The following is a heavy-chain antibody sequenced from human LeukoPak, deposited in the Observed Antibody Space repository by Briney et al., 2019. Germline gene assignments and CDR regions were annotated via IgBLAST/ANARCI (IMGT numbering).Heavy chain of an antibody. CDR1: GGTFSSYA. J-gene: IGHJ4*02. Sequence: GSSVKVACKASGGTFSSYAISWVRQAPGQGLEWMGGIIPIFGTANYAQKFQGRVTITADESTSTAYMELSSLRSEDTAVYYCARHYVYCSGGSCSFDYWGQGTLVTVSS. D-gene: IGHD2-15*01. CDR2: IIPIFGTA. V-gene: IGHV1-69*01. CDR3: ARHYVYCSGGSCSFDY.